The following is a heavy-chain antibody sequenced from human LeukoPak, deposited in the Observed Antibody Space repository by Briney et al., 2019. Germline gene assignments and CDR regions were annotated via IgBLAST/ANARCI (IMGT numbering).Heavy chain of an antibody. D-gene: IGHD3-10*01. CDR3: ARLGNYYGSGTYWDS. Sequence: SETLSLTCVVSGAXVSSGAYYWSWIRQPPGKGLEWIGYISDSGSTNYNLSLRSRVIMSVDTSKNQFSLRLSSVTAADTAVYYCARLGNYYGSGTYWDSWGQGTLVTVSS. CDR2: ISDSGST. CDR1: GAXVSSGAYY. V-gene: IGHV4-61*08. J-gene: IGHJ4*02.